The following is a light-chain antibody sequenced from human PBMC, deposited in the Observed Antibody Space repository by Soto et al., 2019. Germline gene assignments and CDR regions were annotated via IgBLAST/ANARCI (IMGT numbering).Light chain of an antibody. J-gene: IGKJ1*01. CDR1: QSVSGY. CDR3: QQHLGRHT. V-gene: IGKV3-11*01. CDR2: DAS. Sequence: DIVLTQSPVTLSLYPGERATLSCRASQSVSGYLVWYQQKPGQAPRLLIYDASTRAAGNPARFIGSGSGTDFTLTISSLEPEDSAVYYCQQHLGRHTFGQGTKVDI.